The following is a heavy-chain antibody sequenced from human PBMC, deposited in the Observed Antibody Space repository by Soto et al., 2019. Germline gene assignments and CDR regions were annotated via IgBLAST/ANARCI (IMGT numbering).Heavy chain of an antibody. J-gene: IGHJ4*02. Sequence: GGSLRLSCAASGFTFSSYAMHWVRQAPGKGLEWVAVISYDGSNKYYADSVKGRFTISRDNSKNTLYLQMNSLRAEDTAVYYCARDMWDYYDSSGYPDYWGQGTLVTVSS. CDR1: GFTFSSYA. V-gene: IGHV3-30-3*01. CDR2: ISYDGSNK. CDR3: ARDMWDYYDSSGYPDY. D-gene: IGHD3-22*01.